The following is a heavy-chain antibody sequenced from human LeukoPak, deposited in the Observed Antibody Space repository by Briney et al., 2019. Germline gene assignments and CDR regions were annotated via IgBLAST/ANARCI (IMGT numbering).Heavy chain of an antibody. CDR2: ISSSSSYI. D-gene: IGHD3-10*01. V-gene: IGHV3-21*01. CDR3: ARHKRGVIDY. CDR1: GFTFSSYS. J-gene: IGHJ4*02. Sequence: GGSLRLSCAASGFTFSSYSMTWVRQAPGKGLEWVSSISSSSSYIYYADSVKGRFTISRDNAKNSLYLQMNSLRAEDTAVYYCARHKRGVIDYWGQGTLVTVSS.